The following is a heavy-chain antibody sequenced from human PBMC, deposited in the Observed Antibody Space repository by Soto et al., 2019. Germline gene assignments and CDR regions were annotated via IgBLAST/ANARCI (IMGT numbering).Heavy chain of an antibody. D-gene: IGHD3-10*01. CDR1: GFTVSSNY. Sequence: EVQLVESGGGLIQPGGSLRLSCAASGFTVSSNYMSWVRQAPGKGLEWVSVIYSGGSTYYADSVKGRFTISRDNSKNTLYLQMNSLRAEDTAVYYCASTVYYYGSGSPRGYYYGMDVWGQGTTVTVSS. V-gene: IGHV3-53*01. J-gene: IGHJ6*02. CDR3: ASTVYYYGSGSPRGYYYGMDV. CDR2: IYSGGST.